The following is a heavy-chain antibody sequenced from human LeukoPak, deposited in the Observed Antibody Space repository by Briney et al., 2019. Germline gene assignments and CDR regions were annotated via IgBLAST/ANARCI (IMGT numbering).Heavy chain of an antibody. CDR1: GFTFSSYA. D-gene: IGHD2-8*01. V-gene: IGHV3-23*01. CDR2: ISGSGGST. Sequence: GGSLRLSCAASGFTFSSYAMSWVRQAPGKGLEWVSAISGSGGSTYYADSVKGRFTISRDNSKNTLYLQMNSLRAEDTAVYYCAKDVLQDIVLMVYAPGVRNWFDPWGQGTLVTVSS. CDR3: AKDVLQDIVLMVYAPGVRNWFDP. J-gene: IGHJ5*02.